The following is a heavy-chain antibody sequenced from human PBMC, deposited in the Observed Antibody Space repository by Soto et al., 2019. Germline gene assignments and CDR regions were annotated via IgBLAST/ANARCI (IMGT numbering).Heavy chain of an antibody. J-gene: IGHJ4*02. V-gene: IGHV3-30-3*01. CDR1: GFTFSSYA. Sequence: GGSLRLSCAASGFTFSSYAMHWVRQAPGKGLEWVAVISYDGSNKYYADSVKGRFTISRDNSKNTLYLQMNSLRAEDTAGYYCARDYAAVTRGYFDYWGQGTLVTVSS. CDR2: ISYDGSNK. CDR3: ARDYAAVTRGYFDY. D-gene: IGHD4-17*01.